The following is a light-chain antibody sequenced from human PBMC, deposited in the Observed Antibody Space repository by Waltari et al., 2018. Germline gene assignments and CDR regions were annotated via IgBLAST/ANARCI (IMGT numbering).Light chain of an antibody. V-gene: IGLV1-36*01. J-gene: IGLJ3*02. CDR3: ATWDNTLSGWV. CDR1: RSTIGNTA. Sequence: QSVLTQPPSVSEAPRQRGAISCSGRRSTIGNTAGTWYLQVPGTDPKLLIYYDDLLPSGVSDRFSGSRSGTSASLAISGLQSEDEGDYYCATWDNTLSGWVFGGGTRLTVL. CDR2: YDD.